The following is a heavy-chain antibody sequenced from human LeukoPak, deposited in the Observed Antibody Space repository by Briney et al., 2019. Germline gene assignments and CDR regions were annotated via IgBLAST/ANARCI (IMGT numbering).Heavy chain of an antibody. D-gene: IGHD2/OR15-2a*01. CDR3: ARLDCLSNECYNY. J-gene: IGHJ4*02. CDR1: GNSITSDF. V-gene: IGHV4-59*08. CDR2: INYSGRS. Sequence: PSETLSLTCTVSGNSITSDFWSWIRQSPGKGLECTGYINYSGRSEYDPSLKGRVTIPVDRSTRRVSLKMRSVSAADTAVYYCARLDCLSNECYNYWAVGALVTVSS.